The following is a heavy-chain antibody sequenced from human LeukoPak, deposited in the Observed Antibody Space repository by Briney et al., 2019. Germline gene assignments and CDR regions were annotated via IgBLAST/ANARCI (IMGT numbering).Heavy chain of an antibody. CDR1: GFTFSSYS. Sequence: GGSLRLSCAASGFTFSSYSMNWVRQAPGKGLEWVSYISKSVGTIYYADSVKGRFTISRDNPKNSLYLQMNSVRDEDTVVYYCARTYSGTYYVFDYWGQGTLVTVSS. CDR2: ISKSVGTI. J-gene: IGHJ4*02. V-gene: IGHV3-48*02. CDR3: ARTYSGTYYVFDY. D-gene: IGHD1-26*01.